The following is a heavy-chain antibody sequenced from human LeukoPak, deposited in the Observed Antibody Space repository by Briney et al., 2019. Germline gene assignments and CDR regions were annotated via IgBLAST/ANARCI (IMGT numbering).Heavy chain of an antibody. Sequence: GGSLRLSCAASGFTVSSNYMSWVPQAPGKGLEWVSVSYSGASTYYADSVKGRFTISRDNSKNTLYLQMNSMSAEDTAVYYCARDHGDYYGSGSYYGFYYWGQGTLVTVSS. V-gene: IGHV3-66*01. CDR1: GFTVSSNY. D-gene: IGHD3-10*01. CDR2: SYSGAST. J-gene: IGHJ4*02. CDR3: ARDHGDYYGSGSYYGFYY.